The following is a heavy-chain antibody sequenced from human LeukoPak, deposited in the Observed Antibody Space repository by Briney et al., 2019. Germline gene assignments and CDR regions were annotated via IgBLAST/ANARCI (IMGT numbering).Heavy chain of an antibody. Sequence: QTGGSLRLSCAASGFTFSTYAMKWVRQAPGKGLEWVSYISSSSSTIYYADSVRGRFTVSRDNAKNSLYLQMNSLRAEDTAVYYCANGLGGRNYDFWSGGSSTDYWGQGTLVTVSS. V-gene: IGHV3-48*04. CDR1: GFTFSTYA. CDR2: ISSSSSTI. CDR3: ANGLGGRNYDFWSGGSSTDY. J-gene: IGHJ4*02. D-gene: IGHD3-3*01.